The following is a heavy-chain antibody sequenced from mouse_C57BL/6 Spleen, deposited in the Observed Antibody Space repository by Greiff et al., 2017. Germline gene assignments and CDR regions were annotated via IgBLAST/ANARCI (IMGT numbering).Heavy chain of an antibody. CDR2: IRSKSNNYAT. V-gene: IGHV10-1*01. D-gene: IGHD4-1*01. CDR1: GFSFNTYA. J-gene: IGHJ4*01. Sequence: EVMLVESGGGLVQPKGSLKLSCAASGFSFNTYAMNWVRQAPGKGLEWVARIRSKSNNYATYYADSVKDRFTISRDDSESMLYLQMNNLKTEDTAMYYCVRSGTGYAMDYWGQGTSVTVSS. CDR3: VRSGTGYAMDY.